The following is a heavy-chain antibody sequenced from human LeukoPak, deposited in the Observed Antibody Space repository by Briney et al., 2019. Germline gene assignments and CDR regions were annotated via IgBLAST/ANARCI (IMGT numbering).Heavy chain of an antibody. CDR2: IKSKTDGGTT. CDR1: GFTFSNAW. J-gene: IGHJ4*02. V-gene: IGHV3-15*01. CDR3: TTSCTRNYDFWQD. Sequence: GGSLRLSCAASGFTFSNAWMSWVRQAPGKGLEWVGRIKSKTDGGTTDYAAPVKGRFTISRDDSKNTLYLQMNSLKTEDTAVYYCTTSCTRNYDFWQDWGQGTLVTVSS. D-gene: IGHD3-3*01.